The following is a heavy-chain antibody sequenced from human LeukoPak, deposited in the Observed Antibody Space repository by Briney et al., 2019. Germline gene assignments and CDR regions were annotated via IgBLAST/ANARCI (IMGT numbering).Heavy chain of an antibody. CDR1: GGSFSGYY. CDR2: INHSGST. Sequence: PSETLSLTCAVYGGSFSGYYWSWIRQPPGKGLEWIGEINHSGSTNYNPSLKSRVTISVDTSKNQFSLKLSSVTAADTAVYYCARWTRSYDFWSGYYPLYFDYWGQGTLVTVSS. D-gene: IGHD3-3*01. V-gene: IGHV4-34*01. CDR3: ARWTRSYDFWSGYYPLYFDY. J-gene: IGHJ4*02.